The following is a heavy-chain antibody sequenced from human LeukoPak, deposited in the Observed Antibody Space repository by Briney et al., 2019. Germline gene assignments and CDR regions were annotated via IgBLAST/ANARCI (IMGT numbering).Heavy chain of an antibody. D-gene: IGHD2-2*01. J-gene: IGHJ5*02. V-gene: IGHV6-1*01. CDR1: GDSVSSNSVT. CDR2: TYYRSTWYN. CDR3: ARRLTQYDCFDP. Sequence: QTLSLTCAISGDSVSSNSVTWNWIRQSPSRGLEWLSRTYYRSTWYNDYAVSVRGRITVNPDTSKNQFSLHLNSVTPEDTAVDYCARRLTQYDCFDPWGQGILVTVSS.